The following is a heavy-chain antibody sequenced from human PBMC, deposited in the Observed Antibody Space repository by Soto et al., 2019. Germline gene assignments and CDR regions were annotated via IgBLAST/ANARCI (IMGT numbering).Heavy chain of an antibody. D-gene: IGHD2-8*01. CDR3: VRVSRCPWSFDL. CDR1: GYIFNNYD. V-gene: IGHV1-8*01. Sequence: QVQLVQSGAEVKKPGASVKVSCKASGYIFNNYDINWVRQATGQGLEWMGWMNDNVGNTYYAQNFQGRVTMTRDTTLRTAYMEINTLKSEDTAVYYCVRVSRCPWSFDLWGRGTLVSVSS. J-gene: IGHJ2*01. CDR2: MNDNVGNT.